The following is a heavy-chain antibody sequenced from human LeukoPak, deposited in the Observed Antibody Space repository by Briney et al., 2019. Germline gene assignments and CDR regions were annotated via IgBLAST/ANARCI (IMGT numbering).Heavy chain of an antibody. D-gene: IGHD4-17*01. J-gene: IGHJ4*02. Sequence: ASVKLSCKASGYTFTSYGISWVRQAPGQGLEWMGWISAYNGNTNYAQKLQGRVTMTTDTSTSTAYMELRSLRSDDTAVYYCARGSPYGDGANYFDYWGQGTLVTVSS. CDR1: GYTFTSYG. V-gene: IGHV1-18*01. CDR3: ARGSPYGDGANYFDY. CDR2: ISAYNGNT.